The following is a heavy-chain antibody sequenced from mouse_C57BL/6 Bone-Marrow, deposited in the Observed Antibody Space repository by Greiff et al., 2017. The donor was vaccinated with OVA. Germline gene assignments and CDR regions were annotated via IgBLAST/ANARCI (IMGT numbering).Heavy chain of an antibody. J-gene: IGHJ3*01. CDR2: IDPSDSYT. D-gene: IGHD2-3*01. Sequence: QVQLQQPGAELVMPGASVKLSCKASGYTFTSYWMHWVKQRPGQGLEWIGEIDPSDSYTNYNQKFKGKSTLTVDKSSSTAYMQLSSLTSEDSAVYYWAREGGWLPVAYWGQGTLVTVSA. CDR1: GYTFTSYW. V-gene: IGHV1-69*01. CDR3: AREGGWLPVAY.